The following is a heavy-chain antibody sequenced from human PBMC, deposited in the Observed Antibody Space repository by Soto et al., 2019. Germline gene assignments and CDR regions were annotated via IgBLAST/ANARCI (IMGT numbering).Heavy chain of an antibody. Sequence: EVQLLESGGGLVQPGGSLRLSCAASGFTFSSYAMSWVRQAPGKGLEWVSAISGSGGITYYADSVKGRFTISRDNSKYTLYLQMNSLRAEYTAVYYCAKGGEAVTMVRGYWAGHNWFDPWGQGTLVTVSS. CDR1: GFTFSSYA. J-gene: IGHJ5*02. CDR3: AKGGEAVTMVRGYWAGHNWFDP. D-gene: IGHD3-10*01. CDR2: ISGSGGIT. V-gene: IGHV3-23*01.